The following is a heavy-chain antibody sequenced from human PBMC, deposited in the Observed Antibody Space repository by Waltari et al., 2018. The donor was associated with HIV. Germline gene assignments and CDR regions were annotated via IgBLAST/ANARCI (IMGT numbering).Heavy chain of an antibody. V-gene: IGHV3-23*01. CDR1: GFAFSNYA. CDR3: AIPGSGLYPTPLDL. CDR2: ISKSGDRT. J-gene: IGHJ5*02. D-gene: IGHD2-2*02. Sequence: EVQVLESGGTLVQPGGSLGVSCAASGFAFSNYAVSWVRQAAGQGLEWVSAISKSGDRTYYADSVRGRFTISRDNSKNTLSLQMNSLRVEDTAVYYCAIPGSGLYPTPLDLWGQGTLVTVSS.